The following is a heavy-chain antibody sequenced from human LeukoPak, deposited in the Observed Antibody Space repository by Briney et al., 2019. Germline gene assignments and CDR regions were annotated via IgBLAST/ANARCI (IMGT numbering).Heavy chain of an antibody. CDR1: GGSISSYY. CDR3: AGTFIGDCSGGHCYSFDY. J-gene: IGHJ4*02. CDR2: IYISGSGSI. V-gene: IGHV4-4*07. D-gene: IGHD2-15*01. Sequence: SETLSLTCTVSGGSISSYYWSWIRQPAGKGLEWIGRIYISGSGSINDNPSLKSRVTMSVDTSKNQVSLKLGSVTAADTAVYYCAGTFIGDCSGGHCYSFDYWGRGTLVTVSS.